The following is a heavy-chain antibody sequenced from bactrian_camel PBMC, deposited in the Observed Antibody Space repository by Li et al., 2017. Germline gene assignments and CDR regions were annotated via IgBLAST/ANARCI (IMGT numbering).Heavy chain of an antibody. D-gene: IGHD3*01. CDR2: LYTSSTHPIP. CDR1: GYTYSTDC. J-gene: IGHJ4*01. V-gene: IGHV3S1*01. CDR3: ASDPRNSYGGTCRARLDDLAYWEQGTY. Sequence: HVQLVESGGGSVQAGGSLTLSCSASTSGYTYSTDCMGWFRQAPGKEREGVARLYTSSTHPIPQYDDSVKGRFRIFRDSSTTIALQMNSLNTDDTAMYYCASDPRNSYGGTCRARLDDLAYWEQGTYWGQGTQVTVS.